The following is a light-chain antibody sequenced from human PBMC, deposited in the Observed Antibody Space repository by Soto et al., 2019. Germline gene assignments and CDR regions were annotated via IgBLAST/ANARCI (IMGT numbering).Light chain of an antibody. CDR2: GAS. CDR1: QSVSSSY. CDR3: QQYGSSPWT. J-gene: IGKJ1*01. V-gene: IGKV3-20*01. Sequence: EIVLTQSPGTLSLSQGEGATLSCRASQSVSSSYFAWYQQKPGQAPRLLIYGASSMSTGNPDRCSGSGSGTDFTLTIRRLEPEDFAVYSCQQYGSSPWTFGQGTKVVTK.